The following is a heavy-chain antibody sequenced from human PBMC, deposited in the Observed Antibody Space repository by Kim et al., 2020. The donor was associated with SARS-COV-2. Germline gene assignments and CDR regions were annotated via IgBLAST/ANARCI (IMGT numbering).Heavy chain of an antibody. Sequence: PSLQGQVTISADKSISTAYLQWSSLKASDTAMYYCARPTMVRGVIDWFDPWGQGTLVTVSS. D-gene: IGHD3-10*01. J-gene: IGHJ5*02. V-gene: IGHV5-51*01. CDR3: ARPTMVRGVIDWFDP.